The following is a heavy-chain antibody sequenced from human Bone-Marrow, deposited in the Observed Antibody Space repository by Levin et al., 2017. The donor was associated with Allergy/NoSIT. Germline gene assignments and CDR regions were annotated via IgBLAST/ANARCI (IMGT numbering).Heavy chain of an antibody. CDR1: GITFPNAW. J-gene: IGHJ4*02. CDR2: IKTNADGGTI. D-gene: IGHD3-3*01. CDR3: NSGDFDVWSGYYSFEY. Sequence: AGGSLRLSCTASGITFPNAWMNWVRQAPGKGLEWVGLIKTNADGGTIDYAAPVKGRFTISRDDSNNTLYLHMNSLITEDTAVYYCNSGDFDVWSGYYSFEYWGQGTLVTVSS. V-gene: IGHV3-15*01.